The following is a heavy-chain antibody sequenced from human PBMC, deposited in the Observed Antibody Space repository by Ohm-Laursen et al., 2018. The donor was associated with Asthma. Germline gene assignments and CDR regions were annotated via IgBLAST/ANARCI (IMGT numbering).Heavy chain of an antibody. CDR2: IWYDGSNK. V-gene: IGHV3-33*06. Sequence: SLRLSCTASGFTFSSYGMHWVRQAPGKGLEWVAVIWYDGSNKYYADSVRGRFTISRDNSKNTLFLQMNSLRAEDTALYYCAKGDLGWYGNSAYSHWGQGTQVTVSS. CDR1: GFTFSSYG. D-gene: IGHD3-22*01. J-gene: IGHJ4*02. CDR3: AKGDLGWYGNSAYSH.